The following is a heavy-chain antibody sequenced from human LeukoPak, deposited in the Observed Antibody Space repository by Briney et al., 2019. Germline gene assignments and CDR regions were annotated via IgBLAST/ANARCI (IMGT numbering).Heavy chain of an antibody. CDR3: ARDSPMVRGTYGMDV. V-gene: IGHV3-33*01. CDR1: GFTFSSDG. Sequence: PGGSLRLSCAASGFTFSSDGMHWVRQAPGKGLEWVAVIWYDGSNKYYADSVKGRFTISRDNSKNTLYLQMNSLRAEDTAVYYCARDSPMVRGTYGMDVWGQGTTVTVSS. CDR2: IWYDGSNK. D-gene: IGHD3-10*01. J-gene: IGHJ6*02.